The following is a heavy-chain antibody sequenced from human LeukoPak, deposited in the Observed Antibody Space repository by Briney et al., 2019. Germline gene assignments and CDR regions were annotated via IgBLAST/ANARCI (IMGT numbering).Heavy chain of an antibody. V-gene: IGHV3-30*18. J-gene: IGHJ4*02. Sequence: PGGSLRLSCAASGFTFSSYGMHWVRQAPGKGLEWVAVISYDGNKKYYADSVKGRFTISRDNSKNTLYLQMNSLRVEDTAVYYCAKYPYYCDRSGKGLFDYWGQGNLVSVSS. CDR3: AKYPYYCDRSGKGLFDY. D-gene: IGHD3-22*01. CDR2: ISYDGNKK. CDR1: GFTFSSYG.